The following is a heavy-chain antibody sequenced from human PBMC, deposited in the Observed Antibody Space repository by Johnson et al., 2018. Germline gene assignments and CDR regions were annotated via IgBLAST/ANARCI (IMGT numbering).Heavy chain of an antibody. CDR3: ARDLDGGNPDAFDI. CDR1: GGTFSSYA. Sequence: QVQLVQSGAEVKKPGSSVKVSCKASGGTFSSYAISWVRQAPGQGLEWMGGIIPIFGTANYAQKFQGRVTITADESTSTAYMELSSLRSEDTGGYYCARDLDGGNPDAFDIWGQGTMVTVSS. D-gene: IGHD4-23*01. J-gene: IGHJ3*02. CDR2: IIPIFGTA. V-gene: IGHV1-69*12.